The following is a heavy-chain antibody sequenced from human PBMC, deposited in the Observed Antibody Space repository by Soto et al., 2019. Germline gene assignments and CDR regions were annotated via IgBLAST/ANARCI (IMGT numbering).Heavy chain of an antibody. CDR2: IIPIFGTA. CDR3: ARDPNRGYGMDV. CDR1: GGTFSSYA. V-gene: IGHV1-69*13. Sequence: VKVSCEASGGTFSSYAISWVRQAPGQGLEWMGGIIPIFGTANYAQKFQGRVTITADESTSTAYMELSSLRSEDTAVYYCARDPNRGYGMDVWGQGTTVTVSS. D-gene: IGHD5-12*01. J-gene: IGHJ6*02.